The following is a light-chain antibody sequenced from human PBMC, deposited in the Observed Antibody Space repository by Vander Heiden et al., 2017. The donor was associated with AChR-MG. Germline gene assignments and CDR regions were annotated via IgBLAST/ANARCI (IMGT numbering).Light chain of an antibody. CDR2: GNS. CDR1: SPHIGAGYD. Sequence: QSVLTQPPSLSGAPGPRVTISCTGSSPHIGAGYDVHWYQQVPGTAPKLLIYGNSNRPSGVPNRFSGSKSGTSASLANAGLQAEDEADYYCQSYDSSLSGWVFGGGTKLTVL. CDR3: QSYDSSLSGWV. V-gene: IGLV1-40*01. J-gene: IGLJ3*02.